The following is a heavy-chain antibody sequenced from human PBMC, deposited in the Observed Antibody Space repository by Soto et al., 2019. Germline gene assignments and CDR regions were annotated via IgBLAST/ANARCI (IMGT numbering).Heavy chain of an antibody. CDR3: ARVVGAKDIVVVPAATIGNWFDP. CDR1: GGSFSGYY. D-gene: IGHD2-2*01. J-gene: IGHJ5*02. V-gene: IGHV4-34*01. CDR2: INHSGST. Sequence: SETLSLTCAVYGGSFSGYYWSWIRQPPGKGLEWIGEINHSGSTNYNPSLKSRVTISVDTSKNQFSLKLRSVTAADTAVYYCARVVGAKDIVVVPAATIGNWFDPWGQGTLVTVSS.